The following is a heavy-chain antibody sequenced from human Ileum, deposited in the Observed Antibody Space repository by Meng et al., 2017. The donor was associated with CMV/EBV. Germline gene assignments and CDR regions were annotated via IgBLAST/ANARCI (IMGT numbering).Heavy chain of an antibody. Sequence: YVESFSGYSWSWIRQPPGKGLEWIGEINHSRSTNYNPSLKSRVTISVDTSKNQFSLKLSSVTAADTAVYYCARRYGSGSYGGYNWFDPWGQGTLVTVSS. J-gene: IGHJ5*02. CDR1: VESFSGYS. CDR2: INHSRST. V-gene: IGHV4-34*01. D-gene: IGHD3-10*01. CDR3: ARRYGSGSYGGYNWFDP.